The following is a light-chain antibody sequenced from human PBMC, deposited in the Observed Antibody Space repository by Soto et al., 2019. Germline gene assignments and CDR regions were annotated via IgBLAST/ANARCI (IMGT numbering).Light chain of an antibody. Sequence: DIQMTQSPSTLSASVGDRVTITCRASQSISYYLAWYQKKPGKAPKVLIWNASTLQRGVPSRFSGSGSGTEFTLTISSLQPDDFATYYCQESYSTPWTFVQGTKVNIK. CDR2: NAS. CDR3: QESYSTPWT. V-gene: IGKV1-5*01. CDR1: QSISYY. J-gene: IGKJ1*01.